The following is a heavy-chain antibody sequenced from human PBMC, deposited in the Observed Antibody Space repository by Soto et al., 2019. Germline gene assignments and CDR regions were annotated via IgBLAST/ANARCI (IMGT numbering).Heavy chain of an antibody. D-gene: IGHD6-19*01. J-gene: IGHJ4*02. V-gene: IGHV3-7*05. Sequence: VQLVESGGGLVQPGGCLRLSCAASGFTFSSYWMTWVRQAPGKGLEWVAIIKSDGSEIYYVDSVKGRFTISRDNAKNSLYLQMNRLAAGDTAVYYCARGIWQWHPASLYWGQGTLVTVSS. CDR3: ARGIWQWHPASLY. CDR2: IKSDGSEI. CDR1: GFTFSSYW.